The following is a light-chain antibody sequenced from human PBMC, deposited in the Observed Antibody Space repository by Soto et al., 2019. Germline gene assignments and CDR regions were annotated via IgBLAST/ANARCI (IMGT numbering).Light chain of an antibody. V-gene: IGLV1-40*01. CDR1: SSNIGAGYD. CDR3: QSYDSSLSGSV. Sequence: QSVLTQPPSVSGAPGQRVTISCTGSSSNIGAGYDVHWYQQLPGTAPKLLSYGNNIRPSGVPDRFSGSKSGTSASLAITGLQAEDEADYYCQSYDSSLSGSVFGGGTKLTVL. J-gene: IGLJ3*02. CDR2: GNN.